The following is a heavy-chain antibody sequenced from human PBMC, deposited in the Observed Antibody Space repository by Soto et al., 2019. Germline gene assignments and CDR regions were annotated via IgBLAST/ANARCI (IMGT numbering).Heavy chain of an antibody. CDR2: IYPDDSDT. CDR1: GYSFSNFW. CDR3: ASSVLVPSTMNYFDL. Sequence: PGESLKISFQASGYSFSNFWIALVRQIPGEGLEWLGIIYPDDSDTRYSPSFLGQVTISADKSIKTTYLQWSSLKASDTAIYFCASSVLVPSTMNYFDLWGQGTLVTVSS. J-gene: IGHJ4*02. V-gene: IGHV5-51*01. D-gene: IGHD2-8*02.